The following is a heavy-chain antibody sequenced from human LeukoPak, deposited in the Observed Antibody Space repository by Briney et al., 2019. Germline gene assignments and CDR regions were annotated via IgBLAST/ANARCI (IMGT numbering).Heavy chain of an antibody. CDR1: GFTFSNYW. CDR2: IKEAGSEK. J-gene: IGHJ4*02. CDR3: AKESCSSRCNFDY. D-gene: IGHD2-2*01. V-gene: IGHV3-7*03. Sequence: GGSLRLSCAASGFTFSNYWMSWVRQAPGKGLEFMANIKEAGSEKYYVDSVKGRFTISRDNDKNLVHLQMNSLRAEDTAVYYCAKESCSSRCNFDYWGQGTQVTVSS.